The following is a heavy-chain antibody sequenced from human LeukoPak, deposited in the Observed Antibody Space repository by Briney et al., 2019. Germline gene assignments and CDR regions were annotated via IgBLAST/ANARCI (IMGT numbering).Heavy chain of an antibody. D-gene: IGHD5-12*01. V-gene: IGHV4-39*01. Sequence: SETLSPTCTVAGGSISSSSYYWGWIRQPPGKGVERIGSIYYSGSTNYNPSLKSRVTISVDTSKNQFSLKLSSVTAADTAVYYCARRVATAYNWFDPWGQGTLVTVSS. CDR2: IYYSGST. CDR3: ARRVATAYNWFDP. CDR1: GGSISSSSYY. J-gene: IGHJ5*02.